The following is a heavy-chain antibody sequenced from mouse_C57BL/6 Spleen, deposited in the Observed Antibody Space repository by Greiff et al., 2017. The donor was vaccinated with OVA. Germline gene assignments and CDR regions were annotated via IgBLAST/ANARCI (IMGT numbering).Heavy chain of an antibody. CDR3: ARSGWDEDY. CDR1: GYTFTSYW. V-gene: IGHV1-52*01. Sequence: QVQLQQSGAELVRPGSSVKLSCKASGYTFTSYWMHWVKQRPIQGLEWIGNIDPSDSETHYNQKFKDKATLTVDKSSSTAYMQLSSLTSEDSAVYYCARSGWDEDYWGQGTTLTVSS. D-gene: IGHD4-1*01. J-gene: IGHJ2*01. CDR2: IDPSDSET.